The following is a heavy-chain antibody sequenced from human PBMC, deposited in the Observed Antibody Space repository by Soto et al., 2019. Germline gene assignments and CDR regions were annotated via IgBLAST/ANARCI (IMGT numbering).Heavy chain of an antibody. Sequence: QLQLQESGPGLVKSSETLSLTCTVSGGSISSSSYYWGWIRQPPGKGLEWIGSIYDSGSTYYNPSLKRRVPISVDTSKKHFSLKGSSVSDADTAVDYCARHGGYCSCGSGPPGYWGQGALVTVSS. J-gene: IGHJ4*02. CDR2: IYDSGST. V-gene: IGHV4-39*01. CDR1: GGSISSSSYY. D-gene: IGHD2-15*01. CDR3: ARHGGYCSCGSGPPGY.